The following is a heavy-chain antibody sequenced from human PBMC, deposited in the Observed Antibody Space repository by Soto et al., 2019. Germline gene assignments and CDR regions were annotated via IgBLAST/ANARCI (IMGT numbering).Heavy chain of an antibody. V-gene: IGHV4-38-2*01. Sequence: SETLSLTCAVSDYSISTGYYWGWIRQPPGKGLEWIGSIYRSGSTFYNPSLKSRVTISVDTSKNQFSLKLTSVTAADTAVYFCARLWGCSGGHCLYYFDYWGQGTLVTVSS. CDR1: DYSISTGYY. D-gene: IGHD2-15*01. CDR2: IYRSGST. CDR3: ARLWGCSGGHCLYYFDY. J-gene: IGHJ4*02.